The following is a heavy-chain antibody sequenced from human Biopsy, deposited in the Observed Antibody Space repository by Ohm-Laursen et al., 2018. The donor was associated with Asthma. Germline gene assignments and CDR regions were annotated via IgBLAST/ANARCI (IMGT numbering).Heavy chain of an antibody. Sequence: SLRLSCTASGFTFGDYWMSWVRQVPGKGLEWVGVISKDASTQDYADSVKGRFTMARDNSKNTLDLQMNSLRQEDTAVYYCVRDGTDDAFDIWGQGTVVSVSS. CDR3: VRDGTDDAFDI. V-gene: IGHV3-30*03. CDR2: ISKDASTQ. J-gene: IGHJ3*02. CDR1: GFTFGDYW. D-gene: IGHD1-1*01.